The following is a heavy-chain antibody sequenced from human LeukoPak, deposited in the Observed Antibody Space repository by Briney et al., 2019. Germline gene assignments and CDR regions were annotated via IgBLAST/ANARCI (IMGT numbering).Heavy chain of an antibody. V-gene: IGHV4-34*01. CDR3: ARGKRGKGLKTYYYDSSGYWPIDY. Sequence: PSETLSLTCAVYGGSFSGYYWSWIRQPPGKGLEWIGEINHSGSTNYNSSLKSRVTISVDTSKNQFSLKLSSVTAADTAVYYCARGKRGKGLKTYYYDSSGYWPIDYWGQGTLVTVSS. D-gene: IGHD3-22*01. CDR1: GGSFSGYY. J-gene: IGHJ4*02. CDR2: INHSGST.